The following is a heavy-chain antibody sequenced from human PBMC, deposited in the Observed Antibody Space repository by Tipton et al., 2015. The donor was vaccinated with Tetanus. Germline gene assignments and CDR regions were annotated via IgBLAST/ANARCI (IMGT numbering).Heavy chain of an antibody. V-gene: IGHV4-61*01. J-gene: IGHJ6*02. CDR1: GGSVSSGSYY. CDR3: ARGSIADPWYYYYYYGMDV. CDR2: IYYSGST. D-gene: IGHD6-6*01. Sequence: TLSLTCTVSGGSVSSGSYYWSWIRQPPGKGLEWIGYIYYSGSTNYNPSLKGRVTISVDTSKNQFSLKPSSVTAADTAVYYCARGSIADPWYYYYYYGMDVWGQGTTVTVSS.